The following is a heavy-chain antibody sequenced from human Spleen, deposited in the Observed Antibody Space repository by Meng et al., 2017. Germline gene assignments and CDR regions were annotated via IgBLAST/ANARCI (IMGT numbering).Heavy chain of an antibody. J-gene: IGHJ4*02. Sequence: GESLKISCAASGFTFSNYWMTWVRQAPGKGLEWVANIKADGSEGFYVGSVKGRFTISRDNAMNSLYLQMNSLRAEDTALYYCAMGWGSSRAFDFWGQGTLVTVSS. V-gene: IGHV3-7*01. CDR2: IKADGSEG. CDR1: GFTFSNYW. D-gene: IGHD6-6*01. CDR3: AMGWGSSRAFDF.